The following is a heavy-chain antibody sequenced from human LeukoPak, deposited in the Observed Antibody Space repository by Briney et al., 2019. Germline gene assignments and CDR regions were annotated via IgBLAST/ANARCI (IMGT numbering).Heavy chain of an antibody. J-gene: IGHJ6*03. CDR3: ATKYSSSRGNYYYYYMDV. CDR2: INHSGST. D-gene: IGHD6-6*01. V-gene: IGHV4-34*01. Sequence: SETLSLTCAVYGGSFSGYYWSWIRQPPGKGLEWIGEINHSGSTNYNPSLKSRVTISVDTSKNQFSLKLSSVTAADTAVCYCATKYSSSRGNYYYYYMDVWGKGTTVTVSS. CDR1: GGSFSGYY.